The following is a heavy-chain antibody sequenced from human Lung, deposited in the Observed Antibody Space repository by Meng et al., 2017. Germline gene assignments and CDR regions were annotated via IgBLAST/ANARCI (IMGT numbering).Heavy chain of an antibody. CDR2: INAGSENT. CDR1: GYTFTNYA. CDR3: ARDIVVTFGELTTLDS. D-gene: IGHD2-21*01. Sequence: QVHLVQSGAEGKKPGASGKVSWKASGYTFTNYAMLWVRQAPGQGLEWLGWINAGSENTEYSQKFQGRVTLTRDTSATTAYMELRSLKSEDTAIYYCARDIVVTFGELTTLDSWGQGTLVTVSS. J-gene: IGHJ4*02. V-gene: IGHV1-3*01.